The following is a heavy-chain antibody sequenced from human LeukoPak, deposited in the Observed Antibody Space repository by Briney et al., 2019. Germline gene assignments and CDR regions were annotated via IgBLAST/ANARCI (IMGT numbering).Heavy chain of an antibody. CDR1: GFTFSSYS. Sequence: GGSLRLSCAVSGFTFSSYSMNWVRQAPGKGLEWVSYISSSSSTIYYADSVKGRFTISRDNAKNSLYLQMNSLRAEDTAVYYCARERYYYDIGWGQGTLVTVSS. J-gene: IGHJ4*02. CDR2: ISSSSSTI. D-gene: IGHD3-22*01. CDR3: ARERYYYDIG. V-gene: IGHV3-48*04.